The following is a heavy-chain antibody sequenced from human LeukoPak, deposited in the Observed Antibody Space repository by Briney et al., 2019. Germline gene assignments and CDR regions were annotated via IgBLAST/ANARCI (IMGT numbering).Heavy chain of an antibody. CDR2: ISGSGGST. D-gene: IGHD3-22*01. J-gene: IGHJ3*02. Sequence: PGGSLRLSCAASGFTFSSYAMSWVRQAPGKGLEWVSAISGSGGSTYYADSVKGRFTISRDNSKNTLYLQMNSLRAEDTAVYYCAKVRGRQVYYDSSGRIDAFDIWGQGAMVTVSS. V-gene: IGHV3-23*01. CDR1: GFTFSSYA. CDR3: AKVRGRQVYYDSSGRIDAFDI.